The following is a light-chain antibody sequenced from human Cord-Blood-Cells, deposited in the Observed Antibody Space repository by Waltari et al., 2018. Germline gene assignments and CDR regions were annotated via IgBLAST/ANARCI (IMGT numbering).Light chain of an antibody. J-gene: IGLJ3*02. CDR2: SNS. CDR1: SSNIGSTP. Sequence: QSVLTQPPSASGTPGQRVTISCSGSSSNIGSTPVNWYQQLPGTAPKRLIYSNSQRPSGVPDRFSGSKSGTSASLAISGLQSEDEADYYCAAWDDSLNGPVFGGGTKLTVL. CDR3: AAWDDSLNGPV. V-gene: IGLV1-44*01.